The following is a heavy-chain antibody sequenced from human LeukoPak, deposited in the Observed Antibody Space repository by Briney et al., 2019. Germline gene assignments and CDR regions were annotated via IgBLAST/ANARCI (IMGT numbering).Heavy chain of an antibody. D-gene: IGHD6-13*01. J-gene: IGHJ3*02. CDR3: VKDIGGYSSSWYRGVDAFDI. Sequence: GGSLRLSCAAFGFTFDDYAMHWVRQAPGKGLEWVSGISWNSGSIGYADSVKGRFTISRDNAKNSLYLQMNSLRAEDTALYYCVKDIGGYSSSWYRGVDAFDIWGQGTMVTVSS. CDR2: ISWNSGSI. V-gene: IGHV3-9*01. CDR1: GFTFDDYA.